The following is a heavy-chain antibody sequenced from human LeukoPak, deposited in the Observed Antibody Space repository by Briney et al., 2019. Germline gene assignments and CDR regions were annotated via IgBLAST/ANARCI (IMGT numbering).Heavy chain of an antibody. V-gene: IGHV4-59*01. D-gene: IGHD3-22*01. CDR2: IYYSGST. Sequence: PSETLSLTCTVSGGSISSYYWSWIRQPPGKGLEWIGYIYYSGSTNYNPSLKSRVTISVDTSKNQFSLKLSSVTAVDTAVYYCARGAHYYDSSGFFDYWGQGTLVTVSS. CDR3: ARGAHYYDSSGFFDY. J-gene: IGHJ4*02. CDR1: GGSISSYY.